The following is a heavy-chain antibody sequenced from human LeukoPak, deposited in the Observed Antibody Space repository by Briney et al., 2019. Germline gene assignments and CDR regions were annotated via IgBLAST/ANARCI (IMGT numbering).Heavy chain of an antibody. CDR2: ISAYNGNT. J-gene: IGHJ4*02. V-gene: IGHV1-18*01. CDR3: ARFTPRLTREKFDY. CDR1: GYIFTNFG. D-gene: IGHD2-2*01. Sequence: GASVKVSCKASGYIFTNFGINWVRQAPGQGLEWMGWISAYNGNTKYAQKVQGRVTMTTDTSTSTAYMELRSLRSDDTAVYYCARFTPRLTREKFDYWGQGTLVTVSS.